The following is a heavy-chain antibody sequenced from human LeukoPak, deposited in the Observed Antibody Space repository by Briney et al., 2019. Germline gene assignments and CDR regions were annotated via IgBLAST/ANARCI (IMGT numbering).Heavy chain of an antibody. J-gene: IGHJ4*02. CDR3: ARGVSDSSGTIDY. D-gene: IGHD3-22*01. V-gene: IGHV4-59*11. Sequence: PSETLSLTCTVSGGSISSHYWSWIRQPPGKGMEWIGYIYYSGSTNYNPSLKSRVTISVDTSKNQFSLKLSSVTAADTAVYYCARGVSDSSGTIDYWGQGTLVTVSS. CDR2: IYYSGST. CDR1: GGSISSHY.